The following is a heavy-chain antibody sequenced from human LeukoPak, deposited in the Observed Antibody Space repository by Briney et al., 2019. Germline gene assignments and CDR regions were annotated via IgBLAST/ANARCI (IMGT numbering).Heavy chain of an antibody. Sequence: ASVKVSCKASGYTFTSYGISWVRQAPGQGLEWMGWISAYNGNTNYAQKLQGRVTMTTDTSTSTAYMELRSLRSDDTAVYYCARDPRLDYCDSRMNWFDPWGQGTLVTVSS. CDR3: ARDPRLDYCDSRMNWFDP. V-gene: IGHV1-18*01. CDR2: ISAYNGNT. D-gene: IGHD3-22*01. CDR1: GYTFTSYG. J-gene: IGHJ5*02.